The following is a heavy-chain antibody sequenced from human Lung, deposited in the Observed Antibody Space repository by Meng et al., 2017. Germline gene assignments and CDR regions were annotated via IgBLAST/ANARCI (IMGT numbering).Heavy chain of an antibody. CDR1: GYSFTCCG. D-gene: IGHD6-6*01. CDR2: ISAYSGYT. V-gene: IGHV1-18*01. CDR3: ARNSSSSVVDY. J-gene: IGHJ4*02. Sequence: QVQLVQSGAEVKKLWASVKVSCKASGYSFTCCGISWVRQAPGQGLEWLGWISAYSGYTNYAQKLQGRVTMTTDTSTSTAYMELRSLSSDDTALYYCARNSSSSVVDYWGQGTLVTVSS.